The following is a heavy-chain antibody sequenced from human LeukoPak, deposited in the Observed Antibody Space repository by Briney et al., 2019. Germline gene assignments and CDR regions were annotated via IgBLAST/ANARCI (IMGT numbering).Heavy chain of an antibody. CDR2: INAGNGNT. D-gene: IGHD2-8*02. J-gene: IGHJ5*02. Sequence: ASVKVSCKASGYTFTSYAMHWVRQAPGQRLEWMGWINAGNGNTKYSQKFQGRVTITADESTSTAYMELSSLRSEDTAVYYCARDGVVYAIEGHNWFDPWGQGTLVTVSS. CDR3: ARDGVVYAIEGHNWFDP. CDR1: GYTFTSYA. V-gene: IGHV1-3*01.